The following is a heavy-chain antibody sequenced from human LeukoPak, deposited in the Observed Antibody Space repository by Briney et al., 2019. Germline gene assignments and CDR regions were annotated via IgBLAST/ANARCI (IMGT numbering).Heavy chain of an antibody. V-gene: IGHV3-23*01. CDR2: ISKSGGRT. D-gene: IGHD3-10*01. J-gene: IGHJ5*02. CDR1: GFTFSNYA. CDR3: AKDHYYGSGSPDNWFDP. Sequence: GGSLRLSCAASGFTFSNYAMSWVCQAPGKGLEWVSAISKSGGRTYYADSVKGRLTISRDNSKNTLYLQMNSLRAEDTAVYYCAKDHYYGSGSPDNWFDPWGQGTLVTVSS.